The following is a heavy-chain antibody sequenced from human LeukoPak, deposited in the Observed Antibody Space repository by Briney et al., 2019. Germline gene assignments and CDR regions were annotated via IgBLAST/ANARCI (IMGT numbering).Heavy chain of an antibody. CDR3: ASRIATNGGGWFDP. CDR2: IYTSGST. J-gene: IGHJ5*02. D-gene: IGHD2/OR15-2a*01. Sequence: PSETLSLTCTVSGGSISSYYWSWIRQPAGKGLEWIGRIYTSGSTNYNPSLKSRVTMSVDTSKNQFSLKLSSVTAADTALYYCASRIATNGGGWFDPWGQGTVVTVSS. CDR1: GGSISSYY. V-gene: IGHV4-4*07.